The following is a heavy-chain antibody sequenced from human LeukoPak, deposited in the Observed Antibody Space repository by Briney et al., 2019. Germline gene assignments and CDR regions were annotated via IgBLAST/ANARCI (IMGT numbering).Heavy chain of an antibody. CDR2: IIPIFGTA. CDR1: GGTFSSYA. Sequence: SVKVSCKASGGTFSSYAISWVRQAPRQGLEWMGRIIPIFGTANYAQKFQGRVTITTDESTSTAYMELSSLRSEDTAVYYCASGYSSSFDSDYWGQGTLVTVSS. J-gene: IGHJ4*02. CDR3: ASGYSSSFDSDY. D-gene: IGHD6-6*01. V-gene: IGHV1-69*05.